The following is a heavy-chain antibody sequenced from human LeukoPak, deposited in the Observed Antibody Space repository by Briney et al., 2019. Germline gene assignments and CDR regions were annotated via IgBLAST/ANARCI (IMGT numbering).Heavy chain of an antibody. J-gene: IGHJ4*02. D-gene: IGHD6-6*01. CDR3: ARGGDDSSSSGDFDY. V-gene: IGHV7-4-1*02. CDR2: ISTNTGNP. Sequence: APVKVSCKASGYTFTSYAMNWVRQAPGQGLEWMGWISTNTGNPMYAQGFTGRFVFSSDTSVSTAYLQISSLKAEDTAVYYCARGGDDSSSSGDFDYWGQGTLVTVSS. CDR1: GYTFTSYA.